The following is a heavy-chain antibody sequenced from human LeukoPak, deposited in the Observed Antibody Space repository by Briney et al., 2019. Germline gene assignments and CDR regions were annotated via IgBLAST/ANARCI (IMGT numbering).Heavy chain of an antibody. CDR2: IYSGGST. D-gene: IGHD2-2*01. Sequence: GGSLRLSCAASGFTVSSNYMSWVRQAPGNGLEWVSVIYSGGSTYYADSVKGRFTISRDNSKNTLYLQMNSLRAEDTAVYYCAKDLRGYCSSTSCYGGPVPVDYWGQGTLVTVSS. CDR1: GFTVSSNY. V-gene: IGHV3-53*05. J-gene: IGHJ4*02. CDR3: AKDLRGYCSSTSCYGGPVPVDY.